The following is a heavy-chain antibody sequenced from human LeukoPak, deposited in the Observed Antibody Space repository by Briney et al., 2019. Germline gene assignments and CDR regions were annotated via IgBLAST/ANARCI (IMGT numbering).Heavy chain of an antibody. CDR2: INHSGST. CDR1: GGSFSGYY. Sequence: PSETLSLTCAVYGGSFSGYYWSWIRQPPGKGLEWIGEINHSGSTNCNPSLKSRVTISVDTSKNQFSLKLSSVTAADTAVYYCARRPYSSSYYYFDYWGQGTLVTVSS. CDR3: ARRPYSSSYYYFDY. J-gene: IGHJ4*02. V-gene: IGHV4-34*01. D-gene: IGHD6-13*01.